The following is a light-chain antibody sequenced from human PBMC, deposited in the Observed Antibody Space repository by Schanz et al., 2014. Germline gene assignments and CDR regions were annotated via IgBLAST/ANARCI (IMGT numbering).Light chain of an antibody. Sequence: EIVMTQFPATLSVSPGERATLSCRASQSVSSNLAWYQQKPGQAPRLLIYGASTRDIGIPARFSGSGSGTDFTLTISRLEPEDFAVYYCQHYSMSPLFGQGTRVEI. CDR2: GAS. V-gene: IGKV3-15*01. CDR3: QHYSMSPL. CDR1: QSVSSN. J-gene: IGKJ1*01.